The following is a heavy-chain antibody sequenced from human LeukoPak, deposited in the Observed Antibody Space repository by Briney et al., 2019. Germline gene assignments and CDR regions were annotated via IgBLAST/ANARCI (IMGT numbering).Heavy chain of an antibody. J-gene: IGHJ4*02. D-gene: IGHD3-10*01. Sequence: SETLSLTCTVSGGSISSGDYYWSWIRQPPGKGLEWIGYIYYSGSTNYNPSLKSRVTISVDTSKNQFSLKLSSVTAADTAVYYCARDLGSEYYFDYWGQGTLVTVSS. CDR2: IYYSGST. CDR3: ARDLGSEYYFDY. CDR1: GGSISSGDYY. V-gene: IGHV4-61*08.